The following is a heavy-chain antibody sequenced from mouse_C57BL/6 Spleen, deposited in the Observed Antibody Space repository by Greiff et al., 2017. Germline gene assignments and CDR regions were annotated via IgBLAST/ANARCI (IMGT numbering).Heavy chain of an antibody. Sequence: VQLQQPGAELVKPGASVKLSCKASGYTFTSYWMHWVKQRPGRGLEWIGRIDPNSGGTKYNEKFKSKATLTVDKPSSTAYMQLSSLTSEDSAVYYCAREVSTVVAFHWYFDVWGTGTTVTVSS. CDR3: AREVSTVVAFHWYFDV. CDR2: IDPNSGGT. V-gene: IGHV1-72*01. D-gene: IGHD1-1*01. J-gene: IGHJ1*03. CDR1: GYTFTSYW.